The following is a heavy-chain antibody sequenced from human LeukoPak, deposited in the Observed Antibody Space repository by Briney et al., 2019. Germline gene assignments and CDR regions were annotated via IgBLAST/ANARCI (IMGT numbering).Heavy chain of an antibody. D-gene: IGHD1-1*01. J-gene: IGHJ3*01. CDR1: GFTITGYY. Sequence: ASVKVSCKASGFTITGYYMHWVRQAPGQGLEWMGWINPNSGGTIYAQKFQGRVTMTRDTSISTAYMELNRLRSDDTALYYCARVASTTRRHDAFDLWGQGTMVTVSS. CDR3: ARVASTTRRHDAFDL. V-gene: IGHV1-2*02. CDR2: INPNSGGT.